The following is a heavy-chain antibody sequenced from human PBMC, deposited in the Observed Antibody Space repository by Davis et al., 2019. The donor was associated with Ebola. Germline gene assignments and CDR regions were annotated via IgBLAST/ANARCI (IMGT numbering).Heavy chain of an antibody. CDR1: GFTFSNYW. D-gene: IGHD1-26*01. CDR2: IKSDGSTK. CDR3: ARDGEHYSDLDY. V-gene: IGHV3-74*01. J-gene: IGHJ4*02. Sequence: GESLKISCAASGFTFSNYWMHWVRQAPGKGLVWVSRIKSDGSTKSYADSVKGRFTISRDNAKNTLYLQMDSLGAEDTAVYYCARDGEHYSDLDYWGQGTLVTVSS.